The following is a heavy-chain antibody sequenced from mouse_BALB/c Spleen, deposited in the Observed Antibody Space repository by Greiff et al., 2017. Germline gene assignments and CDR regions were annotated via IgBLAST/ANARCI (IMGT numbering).Heavy chain of an antibody. V-gene: IGHV1-18*01. CDR2: INPYNGGT. Sequence: EVQLQQSGPELVKPGASLKISCKASGYSFTGYTMNWVKQSHGKNLEWMGHINPYNGGTSYNQKFKGKATLTVDKSSSTAYMELLSLTSEDSAVYYCARLHYGNSHYFDYWGQGTTLTVSS. CDR3: ARLHYGNSHYFDY. D-gene: IGHD1-1*01. J-gene: IGHJ2*01. CDR1: GYSFTGYT.